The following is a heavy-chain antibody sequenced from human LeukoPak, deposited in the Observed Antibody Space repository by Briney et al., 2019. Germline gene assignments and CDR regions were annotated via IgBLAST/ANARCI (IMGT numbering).Heavy chain of an antibody. CDR1: GGSISSGDYY. CDR2: IYYSGST. V-gene: IGHV4-30-4*01. D-gene: IGHD3-22*01. J-gene: IGHJ1*01. CDR3: ARRDYYDSSGQAYFQH. Sequence: SQTLSLTCTVSGGSISSGDYYWSWIRQPPGKGLEWIGYIYYSGSTYYNPSLKSRVTISVDTSKNQFSLKLSSVTAADTAVYYCARRDYYDSSGQAYFQHWGQGTLVTVSS.